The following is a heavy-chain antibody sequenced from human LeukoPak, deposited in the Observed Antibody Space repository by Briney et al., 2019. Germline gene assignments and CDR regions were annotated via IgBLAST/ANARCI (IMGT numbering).Heavy chain of an antibody. Sequence: SETLSLTCTVSGGSISSYYWSWIRQPPGKGLEWIGYIYYSGSTNYNPSLKSRVTISVDTSKNQFSLKLSSVTAADTAVYYCARAPLLLWLGEDYGMDVWGQGTTVTVSS. CDR2: IYYSGST. CDR3: ARAPLLLWLGEDYGMDV. CDR1: GGSISSYY. D-gene: IGHD3-10*01. J-gene: IGHJ6*02. V-gene: IGHV4-59*01.